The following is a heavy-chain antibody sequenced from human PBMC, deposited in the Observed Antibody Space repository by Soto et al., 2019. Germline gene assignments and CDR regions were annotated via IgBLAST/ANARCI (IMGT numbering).Heavy chain of an antibody. V-gene: IGHV1-18*01. Sequence: ASVKVSCKASGYIFITYGISWVRQAPGQGLEWMGRISPYNGNTNYAQNLQGRVTMTTVTSTSTAYMELRSLRSDDTAVYYCARDLDGSGSYYPDHWGPGTPVTVSS. CDR1: GYIFITYG. CDR3: ARDLDGSGSYYPDH. CDR2: ISPYNGNT. J-gene: IGHJ4*02. D-gene: IGHD3-10*01.